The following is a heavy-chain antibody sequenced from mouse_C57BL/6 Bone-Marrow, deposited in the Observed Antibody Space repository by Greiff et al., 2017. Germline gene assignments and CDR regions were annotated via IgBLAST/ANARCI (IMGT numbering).Heavy chain of an antibody. J-gene: IGHJ3*01. CDR2: IYPGDGDT. Sequence: VQLQQSGPELVKPGASVKISCKASGYAFSSSWMNWVKQRPGKGLEWIGRIYPGDGDTTYNGKFKGKATLTADKSSSTAYMQLSSLTSEDSAVYFCARRAWFAYWGQGTLVTVSA. V-gene: IGHV1-82*01. CDR1: GYAFSSSW. CDR3: ARRAWFAY.